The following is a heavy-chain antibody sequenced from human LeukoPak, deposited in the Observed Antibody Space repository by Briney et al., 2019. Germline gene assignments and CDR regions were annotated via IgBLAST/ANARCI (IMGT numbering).Heavy chain of an antibody. V-gene: IGHV3-33*01. D-gene: IGHD3-22*01. CDR1: GFTFSSYG. CDR3: ARNYYDSSGYYPDAFDI. J-gene: IGHJ3*02. Sequence: PGGSLRLSCAASGFTFSSYGMHWVRQAPGKGLEWVAVIWYDGSNKYYADSVKGRFTISRDNSKNTLYLQMNSLRAEDTAVYYCARNYYDSSGYYPDAFDIWGHGTMVTVSS. CDR2: IWYDGSNK.